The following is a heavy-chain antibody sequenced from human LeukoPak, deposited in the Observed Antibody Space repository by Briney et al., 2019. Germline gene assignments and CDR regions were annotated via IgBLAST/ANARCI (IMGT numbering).Heavy chain of an antibody. Sequence: SETLSLTCTVSGGSISSGSYYWSWIRQPAGKGLEWIGRIYTSGSTNYNPSLKSRVTISVDTSKNQFSLKLSSVTAADTAVYYYARVLPLIVVVPAAHNDAFDIWGQGTMVTVSS. V-gene: IGHV4-61*02. CDR3: ARVLPLIVVVPAAHNDAFDI. CDR2: IYTSGST. D-gene: IGHD2-2*01. J-gene: IGHJ3*02. CDR1: GGSISSGSYY.